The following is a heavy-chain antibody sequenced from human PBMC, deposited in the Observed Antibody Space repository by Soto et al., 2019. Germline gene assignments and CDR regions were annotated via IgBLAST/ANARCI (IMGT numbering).Heavy chain of an antibody. CDR3: ARSGGGRGGYYGMAV. Sequence: EVQLVESGGGLVQPGGSLRLSCAASGFTFSSYWMSWVRQAPGKGLEWVANIKQDGSEKYYVDSVKGRFTISRDNAKNALDLQMNSLRAEDTAVDYCARSGGGRGGYYGMAVWGQGTTVTVSS. CDR2: IKQDGSEK. D-gene: IGHD3-10*01. CDR1: GFTFSSYW. J-gene: IGHJ6*02. V-gene: IGHV3-7*01.